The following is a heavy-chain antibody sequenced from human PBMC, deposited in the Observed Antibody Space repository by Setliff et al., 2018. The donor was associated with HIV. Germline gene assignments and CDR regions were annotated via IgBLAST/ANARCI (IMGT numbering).Heavy chain of an antibody. V-gene: IGHV4-34*01. CDR3: ARVKAYFRYHFYFYMDT. Sequence: SETLSLTCAVYGGSFHSYYWTWIRQSPGKGLEWIGEITDSGVTNYHPSLKSRVTISLDPSKNQFSLRLTSVTAANAAIYYCARVKAYFRYHFYFYMDTWGKGTTVTVSS. CDR1: GGSFHSYY. D-gene: IGHD3-16*01. J-gene: IGHJ6*03. CDR2: ITDSGVT.